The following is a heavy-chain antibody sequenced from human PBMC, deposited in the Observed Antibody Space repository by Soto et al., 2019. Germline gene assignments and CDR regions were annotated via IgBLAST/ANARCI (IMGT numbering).Heavy chain of an antibody. CDR3: VRTSLVVAAATREDY. CDR1: GLTFSSYW. D-gene: IGHD2-15*01. V-gene: IGHV3-74*01. CDR2: INSDGSST. J-gene: IGHJ4*02. Sequence: EVQLVESGGGLVQPGWSLRLSCAASGLTFSSYWMHWGRQAPGKGLVWVSRINSDGSSTSYADSVKGRFTISRDNAKNTLYLQMNSLRAEDTAVYYGVRTSLVVAAATREDYWGQGSLVTVSS.